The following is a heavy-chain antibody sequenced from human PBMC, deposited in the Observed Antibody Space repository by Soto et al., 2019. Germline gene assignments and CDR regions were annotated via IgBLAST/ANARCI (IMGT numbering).Heavy chain of an antibody. J-gene: IGHJ4*02. Sequence: GGSLRLSCAASGFTFSSYAMHWVRQAPGKGLEWVAVISYDGSNKYYADSVKGRFTISRDNSKNTLYLQMNSLRAEDTAVYYCARAADTAMVSSFGDYWGQGTLVTVSS. CDR1: GFTFSSYA. CDR2: ISYDGSNK. D-gene: IGHD5-18*01. CDR3: ARAADTAMVSSFGDY. V-gene: IGHV3-30-3*01.